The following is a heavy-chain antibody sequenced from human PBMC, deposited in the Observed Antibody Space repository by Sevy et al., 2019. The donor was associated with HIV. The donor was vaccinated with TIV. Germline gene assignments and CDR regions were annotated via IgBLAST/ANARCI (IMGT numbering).Heavy chain of an antibody. V-gene: IGHV1-8*01. CDR1: GYSLNSYD. D-gene: IGHD2-2*01. J-gene: IGHJ6*02. Sequence: ASVKVSCKASGYSLNSYDINWVRQATGQGLEWMGWMNPDSGRRGYAPKFQGRVTMTTGTSKGTAYMELRGLRSDDSAVDYCARADLDSTTFFYYYGLDVWGQGTTVTVSS. CDR3: ARADLDSTTFFYYYGLDV. CDR2: MNPDSGRR.